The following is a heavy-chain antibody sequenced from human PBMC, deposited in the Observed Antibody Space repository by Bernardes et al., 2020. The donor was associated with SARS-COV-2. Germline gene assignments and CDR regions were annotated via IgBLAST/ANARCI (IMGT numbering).Heavy chain of an antibody. V-gene: IGHV4-59*08. D-gene: IGHD2-8*01. CDR1: GGSLSSSY. CDR3: ARMVSRGYYYYGMDV. Sequence: SETLSLTCTVSGGSLSSSYWSWIRQPPGTGLAWIGYLYYSGSTNYNPSLKSRVTISVDTSKNQFSLKLSSVTAADTAVYYCARMVSRGYYYYGMDVWGQGTTVTVSS. J-gene: IGHJ6*02. CDR2: LYYSGST.